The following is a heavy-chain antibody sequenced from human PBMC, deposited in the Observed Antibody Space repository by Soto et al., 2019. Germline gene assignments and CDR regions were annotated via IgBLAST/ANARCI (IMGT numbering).Heavy chain of an antibody. CDR3: ARQRGYCSGGSCYPGYFQH. Sequence: PSETLSLTCTVSGGSISSSSYYWGWIRQPPGKGLEWIGSIYYSGSTYYNPSLKSRVTISVDTSKNQFSLKLSSVTAADTAVYYCARQRGYCSGGSCYPGYFQHWGQGTLVT. J-gene: IGHJ1*01. CDR1: GGSISSSSYY. CDR2: IYYSGST. V-gene: IGHV4-39*01. D-gene: IGHD2-15*01.